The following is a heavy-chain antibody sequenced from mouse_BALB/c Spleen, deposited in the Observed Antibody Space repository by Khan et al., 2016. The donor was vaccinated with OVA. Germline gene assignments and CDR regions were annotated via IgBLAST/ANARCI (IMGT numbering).Heavy chain of an antibody. CDR2: ISGDSNTI. CDR3: ATSYFYGYYFDY. D-gene: IGHD1-1*01. Sequence: EVQLVESGGDLVQPGGSRKLSCAASGFTFSSCGMHWVRQAPEKGLEWVAYISGDSNTIYYADTVKGRFTISRDNPRNTLFPQMTSLMSEDTAMYYCATSYFYGYYFDYWGPGTTLTVSS. V-gene: IGHV5-17*02. CDR1: GFTFSSCG. J-gene: IGHJ2*01.